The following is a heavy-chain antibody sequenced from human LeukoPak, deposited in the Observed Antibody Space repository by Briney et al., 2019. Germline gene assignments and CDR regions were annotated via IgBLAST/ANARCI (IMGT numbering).Heavy chain of an antibody. CDR2: INPSGGST. D-gene: IGHD3-9*01. CDR3: ARFSTRLVPPDAFDI. V-gene: IGHV1-46*01. CDR1: GYTFTSYY. J-gene: IGHJ3*02. Sequence: ALVKVSCKASGYTFTSYYMHWVRQAPGQGLEWMGIINPSGGSTSYAQKFQGRVTMTRDTSTSTVYMELSSLRSEDTAVYYCARFSTRLVPPDAFDIWGQGTMVTVSS.